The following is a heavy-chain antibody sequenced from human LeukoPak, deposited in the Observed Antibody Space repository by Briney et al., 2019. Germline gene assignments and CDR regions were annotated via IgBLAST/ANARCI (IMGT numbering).Heavy chain of an antibody. V-gene: IGHV4-59*01. Sequence: SETLSLTCAVSGGSISSSYWSWIRQPPRKGLEWIGYIYYSGSTNYNHSLQSGVTISVDTSKNQFSLKLSSVTAEDTAVYYCARGGYDYVWGSYRFGAYYYGMDVWGQGTTVTVSS. J-gene: IGHJ6*02. CDR3: ARGGYDYVWGSYRFGAYYYGMDV. D-gene: IGHD3-16*02. CDR1: GGSISSSY. CDR2: IYYSGST.